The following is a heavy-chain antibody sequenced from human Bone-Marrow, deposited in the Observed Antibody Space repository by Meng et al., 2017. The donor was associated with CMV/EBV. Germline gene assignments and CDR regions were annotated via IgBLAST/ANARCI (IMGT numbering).Heavy chain of an antibody. Sequence: GESLKISCPASGCTFSDYYMSWIRQAPGKGLEWVSYISRSSSVLDYADSVKGRSTITRDNAKNSLYLQMNGLSAEDTPVYYCARDRSDAVGGTTRTDYWGQGRLVTVSS. D-gene: IGHD1-26*01. CDR2: ISRSSSVL. CDR3: ARDRSDAVGGTTRTDY. J-gene: IGHJ4*02. CDR1: GCTFSDYY. V-gene: IGHV3-11*01.